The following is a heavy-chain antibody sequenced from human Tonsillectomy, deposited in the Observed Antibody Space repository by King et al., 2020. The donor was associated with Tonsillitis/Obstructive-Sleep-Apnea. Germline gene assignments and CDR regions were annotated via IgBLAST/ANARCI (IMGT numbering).Heavy chain of an antibody. J-gene: IGHJ4*02. CDR1: GFTFSSYW. D-gene: IGHD4-17*01. Sequence: VQLVESGGGLVQPGGSLRLSCAASGFTFSSYWMSWVRQAPGKGLEWVANINKDGSEKYYLDSMKGRFTISSDNAKNSLYLKMNSLRAEDTAVYYCARYTTPFDYWGQGTLVTVSS. V-gene: IGHV3-7*04. CDR2: INKDGSEK. CDR3: ARYTTPFDY.